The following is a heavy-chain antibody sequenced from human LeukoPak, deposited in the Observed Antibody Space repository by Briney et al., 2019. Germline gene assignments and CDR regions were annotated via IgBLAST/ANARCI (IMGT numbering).Heavy chain of an antibody. Sequence: GGSLRLSCAASGFTFSRYSMNWVRQAPGKGLEWVAFIRYDGSDKYHADSVKGRFTISRDNSKNTLYLQMNSLTTEDTAVYYCATWTGYPYWGQGTLVTVSS. CDR1: GFTFSRYS. CDR3: ATWTGYPY. CDR2: IRYDGSDK. J-gene: IGHJ4*02. D-gene: IGHD3/OR15-3a*01. V-gene: IGHV3-30*02.